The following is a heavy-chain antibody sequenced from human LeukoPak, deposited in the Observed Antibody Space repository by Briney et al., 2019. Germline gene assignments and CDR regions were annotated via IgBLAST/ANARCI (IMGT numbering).Heavy chain of an antibody. D-gene: IGHD1-26*01. Sequence: GGSLRLSCAASGFTFSSYGMHWVRQAPGKGLEWVAVIWYDGSKKYYADSVKGRLTVYRDNSKNTLYLQMNSLRPEDTAVYYCARPSGNYLEFWGQGTLVTVSS. CDR1: GFTFSSYG. CDR3: ARPSGNYLEF. V-gene: IGHV3-33*01. J-gene: IGHJ4*02. CDR2: IWYDGSKK.